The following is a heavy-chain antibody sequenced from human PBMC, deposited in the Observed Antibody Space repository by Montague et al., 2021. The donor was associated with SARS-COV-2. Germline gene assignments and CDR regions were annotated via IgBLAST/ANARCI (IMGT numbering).Heavy chain of an antibody. Sequence: SETLSLTCEVSGGSISSYYWSWIRQSPGKGLEWIGYANYTGSTKNNPSLKTRVTLTLDTPKNHFSLKLSTVTVADTAAYYCARAQNSCFIANCVNYFEVWGLGALVTVSS. CDR3: ARAQNSCFIANCVNYFEV. CDR1: GGSISSYY. CDR2: ANYTGST. D-gene: IGHD1-1*01. V-gene: IGHV4-59*01. J-gene: IGHJ4*02.